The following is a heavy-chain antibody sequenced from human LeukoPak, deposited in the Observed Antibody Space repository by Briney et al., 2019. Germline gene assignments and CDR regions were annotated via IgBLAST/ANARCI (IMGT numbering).Heavy chain of an antibody. V-gene: IGHV3-21*01. CDR3: ARADIVVVPAAIHYYYYMDV. CDR1: GFTFSSHS. J-gene: IGHJ6*03. D-gene: IGHD2-2*02. CDR2: ISSSSSYI. Sequence: GGSLRLSCAASGFTFSSHSMNWVRQAPGEGLEWVSSISSSSSYIYYADSVKGRFTISRDNAKNSLYLQMNSLRAEDTAVYYCARADIVVVPAAIHYYYYMDVWGKGTTVTVSS.